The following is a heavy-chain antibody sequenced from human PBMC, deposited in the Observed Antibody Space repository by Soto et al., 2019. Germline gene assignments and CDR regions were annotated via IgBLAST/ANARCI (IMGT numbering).Heavy chain of an antibody. J-gene: IGHJ4*02. Sequence: QVQLVESGGGVVQPGRSLRLSCAASGFTFSSYGMHWVRQAPGKGLEWVAVIWYDGSNKYYADSVKGRFTISRDNSKNTLDLQMNSLRAEDTAVYYCARERTYYDFWSGYYVFDYWGQGTLVTVSS. V-gene: IGHV3-33*01. D-gene: IGHD3-3*01. CDR3: ARERTYYDFWSGYYVFDY. CDR2: IWYDGSNK. CDR1: GFTFSSYG.